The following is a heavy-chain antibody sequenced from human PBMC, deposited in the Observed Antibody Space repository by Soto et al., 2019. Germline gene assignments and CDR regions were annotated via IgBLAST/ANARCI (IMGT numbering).Heavy chain of an antibody. J-gene: IGHJ5*02. V-gene: IGHV1-2*02. CDR2: INPNSGVT. D-gene: IGHD1-7*01. Sequence: ASVKVSCKASGYTFTAYYLHWVRQAPGQGLEWMGWINPNSGVTNYAQKFQDRVTMTRDTSISTAYMELDSLKSDDTAVYYCARLVFFARELGACGQGTLVTVSS. CDR1: GYTFTAYY. CDR3: ARLVFFARELGA.